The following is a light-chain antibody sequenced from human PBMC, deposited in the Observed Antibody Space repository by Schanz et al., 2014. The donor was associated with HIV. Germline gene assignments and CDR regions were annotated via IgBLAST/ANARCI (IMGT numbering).Light chain of an antibody. V-gene: IGLV2-14*03. CDR2: DVS. CDR3: SSYATTKDLL. Sequence: QSALTQPASVSGSPGQSITISCTGTSSDVGGYSSVSWYQQHPGKAPKLIIYDVSNRPSGVPDRFSGSKSGNTASLTVSGLQAEDEADYYCSSYATTKDLLFGGGTKLTVL. J-gene: IGLJ2*01. CDR1: SSDVGGYSS.